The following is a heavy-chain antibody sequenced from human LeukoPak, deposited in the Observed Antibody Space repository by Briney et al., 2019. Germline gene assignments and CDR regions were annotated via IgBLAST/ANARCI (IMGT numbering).Heavy chain of an antibody. V-gene: IGHV3-23*01. CDR2: ISGGGGST. CDR3: AKGGKWDVTPFDY. J-gene: IGHJ4*02. D-gene: IGHD1-26*01. CDR1: AFIFSGHR. Sequence: GGSLRLSCEGSAFIFSGHRMNWVRQAPGKGLEWVSTISGGGGSTYYADSVKGRFTISRDNSKNTLYLQVNSLRAEDTAVYYCAKGGKWDVTPFDYWGQGTLVTVSS.